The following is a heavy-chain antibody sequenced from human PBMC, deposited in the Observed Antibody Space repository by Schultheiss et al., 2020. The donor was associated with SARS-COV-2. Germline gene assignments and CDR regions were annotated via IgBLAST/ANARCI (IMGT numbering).Heavy chain of an antibody. CDR1: GFTFSSYA. CDR2: ISGSGGST. Sequence: GGSLRLSCAASGFTFSSYAMSWVRQAPGKGLEWVSAISGSGGSTYYADSVKGRFTISRDNSKNTLYLQMNSLRAEDTAVYYCARNRRWLQSWPYDAFDIWGQGTMVTVSS. J-gene: IGHJ3*02. V-gene: IGHV3-23*01. CDR3: ARNRRWLQSWPYDAFDI. D-gene: IGHD5-24*01.